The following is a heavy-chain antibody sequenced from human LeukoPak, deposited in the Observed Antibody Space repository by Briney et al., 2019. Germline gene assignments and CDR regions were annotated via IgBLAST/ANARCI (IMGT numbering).Heavy chain of an antibody. J-gene: IGHJ3*02. CDR3: ARVCGGDCFDAFDI. D-gene: IGHD2-21*02. CDR1: GFTVSSNY. Sequence: PGGSLRLSCAASGFTVSSNYMSWVRQAPGKGLEWVSVIYSGGSTYYADSVKGRFTISRDNSKNTLYLQMNSLRVEDTAVYYCARVCGGDCFDAFDIWGQGTMVTVSS. V-gene: IGHV3-66*02. CDR2: IYSGGST.